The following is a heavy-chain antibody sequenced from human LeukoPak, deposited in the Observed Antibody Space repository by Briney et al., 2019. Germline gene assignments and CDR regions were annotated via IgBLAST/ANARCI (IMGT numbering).Heavy chain of an antibody. CDR1: GFTFSSYA. CDR3: AKTAAIVVVVAANDY. CDR2: IRYDGSNK. Sequence: QSGGSLRLSCAASGFTFSSYAMSWVRQAPGKGLEWVAFIRYDGSNKYYADSVKGRFTISRDNSKNTLYLQMNSLRAEDTAVYYCAKTAAIVVVVAANDYWGQGTLVTVSS. V-gene: IGHV3-30*02. D-gene: IGHD2-15*01. J-gene: IGHJ4*02.